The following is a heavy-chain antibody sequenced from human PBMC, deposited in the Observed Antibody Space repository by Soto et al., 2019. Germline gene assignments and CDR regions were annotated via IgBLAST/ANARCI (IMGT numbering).Heavy chain of an antibody. J-gene: IGHJ6*02. CDR1: GFTFSDYY. D-gene: IGHD5-18*01. Sequence: GGSLRLSCAASGFTFSDYYMSWIRQAPGKGLEWVSYISSSGSTIYYADSVKGRFTISRDNAKNSLYLQMNSLRAEDTAVYYCARKFAGYSYAIYYYGMDVWGQGTTVTVSS. V-gene: IGHV3-11*01. CDR2: ISSSGSTI. CDR3: ARKFAGYSYAIYYYGMDV.